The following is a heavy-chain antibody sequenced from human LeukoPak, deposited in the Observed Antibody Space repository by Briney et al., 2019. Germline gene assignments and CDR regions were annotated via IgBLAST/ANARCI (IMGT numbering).Heavy chain of an antibody. J-gene: IGHJ3*02. D-gene: IGHD3-22*01. Sequence: SETLSLTCAVYGGTFSGYYWSWIRQPPGKRLEWVGESNDSGGTNYNPSLKSRVTISADKSKNQVSLKLTSVTAADTAVYYCARDYYDSSGYYVSAFDIWGQGTMVTVSS. CDR1: GGTFSGYY. CDR2: SNDSGGT. CDR3: ARDYYDSSGYYVSAFDI. V-gene: IGHV4-34*01.